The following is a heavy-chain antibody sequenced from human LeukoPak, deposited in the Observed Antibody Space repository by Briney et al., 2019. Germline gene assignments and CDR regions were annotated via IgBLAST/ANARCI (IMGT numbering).Heavy chain of an antibody. CDR2: ISSSGGT. CDR1: GLTFSSYA. V-gene: IGHV3-23*01. J-gene: IGHJ4*02. Sequence: GGSLRLSCVASGLTFSSYAMSWVRQAPGKGLEWVSAISSSGGTYYADSVKGRFTISRDNSKNTLFLQMNSLRVEDTALYYCARAYGSSGYYQLPIDYWGQGTLVTVSS. CDR3: ARAYGSSGYYQLPIDY. D-gene: IGHD3-22*01.